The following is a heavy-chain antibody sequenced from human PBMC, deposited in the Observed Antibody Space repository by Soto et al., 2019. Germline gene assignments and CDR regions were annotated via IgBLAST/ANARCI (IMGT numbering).Heavy chain of an antibody. Sequence: QVQLVQSGAEVKKPGASVKVSCKASGYTFTSYAMHWVRQAPGQRLEWMGWINAGNGNTKYSQKFQGRVTITRDTSASTAYMELSSLRSEDTAVYYCARDSDPAEYFQHWGQGTLVTFSS. CDR2: INAGNGNT. CDR3: ARDSDPAEYFQH. V-gene: IGHV1-3*01. J-gene: IGHJ1*01. CDR1: GYTFTSYA.